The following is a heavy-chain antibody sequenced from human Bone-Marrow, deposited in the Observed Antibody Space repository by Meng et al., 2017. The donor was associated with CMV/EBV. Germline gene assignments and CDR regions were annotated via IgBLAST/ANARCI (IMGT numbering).Heavy chain of an antibody. CDR2: ISWNSGSI. J-gene: IGHJ4*02. D-gene: IGHD2-2*02. Sequence: SLKISCAASGFTFDDYAMHWVRQAPGKGLEWVSGISWNSGSIGYADSVKGRFTISRDNSKNTLYLQMNSLRAEDTAVYYCAKDDLHDCSTSCYNQDYWGQGTLVTVSS. V-gene: IGHV3-9*01. CDR1: GFTFDDYA. CDR3: AKDDLHDCSTSCYNQDY.